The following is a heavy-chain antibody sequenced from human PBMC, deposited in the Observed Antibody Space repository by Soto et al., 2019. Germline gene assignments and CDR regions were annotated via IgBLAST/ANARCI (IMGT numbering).Heavy chain of an antibody. J-gene: IGHJ4*02. CDR3: AKDGSHNFDY. CDR1: GFTYSHYA. CDR2: MSYDGSNE. D-gene: IGHD1-26*01. V-gene: IGHV3-30*18. Sequence: QVQLVESGGGVVQPGRSLRLSCAASGFTYSHYAMHWVRQAAGKGLEWVALMSYDGSNEYYADSVKGRFTISRDNSKNTLYLQMYSLRAEDTAVYYCAKDGSHNFDYWGQGTLVTVSS.